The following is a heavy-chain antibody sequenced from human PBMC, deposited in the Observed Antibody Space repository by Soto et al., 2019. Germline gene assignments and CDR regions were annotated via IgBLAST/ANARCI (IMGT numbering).Heavy chain of an antibody. Sequence: PSETLSLTCTVSGGSISSGDYYWSWIRQPPGKGLEWIGYIYYSGSTYYNPSLKSRVTISVDTSKNQFSLKLSSVTAADTAVYYCARGRKGYSYANNWFDPWGQGTLVTVSS. CDR3: ARGRKGYSYANNWFDP. CDR2: IYYSGST. D-gene: IGHD5-18*01. CDR1: GGSISSGDYY. J-gene: IGHJ5*02. V-gene: IGHV4-30-4*02.